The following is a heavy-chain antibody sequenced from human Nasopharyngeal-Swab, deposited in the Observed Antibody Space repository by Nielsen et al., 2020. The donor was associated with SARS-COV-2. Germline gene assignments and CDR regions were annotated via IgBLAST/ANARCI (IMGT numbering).Heavy chain of an antibody. Sequence: SGPTLVKPTETLTLTCTVSGFSLSNARMGVSWIRQPPGKALEWLAHIFSNDEKSYSTSLKSRLTISKDTSKSQVVLTVTNMDPVDTATYYCARLLGYCSSTSCYDYYYYYMDVWGKGTTVTVSS. D-gene: IGHD2-2*01. CDR1: GFSLSNARMG. V-gene: IGHV2-26*01. J-gene: IGHJ6*03. CDR3: ARLLGYCSSTSCYDYYYYYMDV. CDR2: IFSNDEK.